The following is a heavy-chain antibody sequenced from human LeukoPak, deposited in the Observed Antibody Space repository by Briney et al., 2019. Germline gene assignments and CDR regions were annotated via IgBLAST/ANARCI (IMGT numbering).Heavy chain of an antibody. CDR1: GGSFSGYY. V-gene: IGHV4-34*01. J-gene: IGHJ6*02. D-gene: IGHD6-13*01. CDR3: ARGDRKQQLASYYYYGMDV. Sequence: SETLSLTCAVYGGSFSGYYWSWIRQPPGKGLEWIGEINHSGSTNYNPSLKSRVTISVDTSENQFSLKLSSVTAADTAVYYCARGDRKQQLASYYYYGMDVWGQGTTVTVSS. CDR2: INHSGST.